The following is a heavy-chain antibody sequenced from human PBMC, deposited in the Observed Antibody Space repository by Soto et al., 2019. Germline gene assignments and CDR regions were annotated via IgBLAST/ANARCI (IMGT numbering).Heavy chain of an antibody. CDR3: ATSSIAPRGYYYYGIDV. CDR2: IDPSDSYT. J-gene: IGHJ6*02. V-gene: IGHV5-10-1*01. D-gene: IGHD6-6*01. CDR1: GYSFTSYW. Sequence: GESLKISCKGSGYSFTSYWISWVRQMPGKGLEWMGRIDPSDSYTNYSPSFQGHVTISADKSISTAYLQWSSLKASDTAMYYCATSSIAPRGYYYYGIDVGGQGTPVTVS.